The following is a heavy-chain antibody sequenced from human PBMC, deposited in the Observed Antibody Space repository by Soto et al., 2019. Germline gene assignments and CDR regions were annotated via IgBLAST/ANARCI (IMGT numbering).Heavy chain of an antibody. Sequence: PSETLSLTCTVSGGSISSSSYYWGWIRQPPGKGLEWIGSFYYSGSIYYNPSFKSRVTISVDTSKNHFSLKLSSVTAADTAVYYCARVFITMVRGALSNWFDPWGQGTLVTVSS. CDR3: ARVFITMVRGALSNWFDP. CDR2: FYYSGSI. D-gene: IGHD3-10*01. V-gene: IGHV4-39*02. CDR1: GGSISSSSYY. J-gene: IGHJ5*02.